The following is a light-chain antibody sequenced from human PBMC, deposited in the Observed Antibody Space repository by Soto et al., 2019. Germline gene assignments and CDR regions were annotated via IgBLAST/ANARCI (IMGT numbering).Light chain of an antibody. V-gene: IGKV3-20*01. Sequence: EIVLTQSPGTLSLSPGDRATLSCRASQNLGSGYLAWYQQKPGQAPRILIYAASTRATGIPDRFSGSGSGTDYSLTISRLEPEDFAVYYCQQYNNWPRTFGQGTKVDIK. J-gene: IGKJ1*01. CDR2: AAS. CDR1: QNLGSGY. CDR3: QQYNNWPRT.